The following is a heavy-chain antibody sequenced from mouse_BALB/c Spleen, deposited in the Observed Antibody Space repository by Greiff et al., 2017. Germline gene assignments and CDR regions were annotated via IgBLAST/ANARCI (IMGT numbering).Heavy chain of an antibody. Sequence: EVMLVESGGGLVQPGGSLKLSCAASGFTFSSYTMSWVRQTPEKRLEWVAYISNGGGSTYYPDTVKGRFTISRDNAKNTLYLQMSSLKSEDTAMYYCARLYGSTYFDYWGQGTTLTVSS. CDR2: ISNGGGST. V-gene: IGHV5-12-2*01. CDR1: GFTFSSYT. CDR3: ARLYGSTYFDY. J-gene: IGHJ2*01. D-gene: IGHD1-1*01.